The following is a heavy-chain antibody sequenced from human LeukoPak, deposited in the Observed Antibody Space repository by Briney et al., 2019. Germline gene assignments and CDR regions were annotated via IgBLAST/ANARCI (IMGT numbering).Heavy chain of an antibody. V-gene: IGHV3-30*18. D-gene: IGHD4-17*01. Sequence: GGSLRLSCAASGFTFSNAWMSWVRQAPGKGLEWVAVISYDGSNKYHADSVKGRFTISRDNSKNTLYLQMNSPRAEDTAVYYCAKEHRTVTTGFDYWGQGTLVTVSS. CDR3: AKEHRTVTTGFDY. CDR1: GFTFSNAW. J-gene: IGHJ4*02. CDR2: ISYDGSNK.